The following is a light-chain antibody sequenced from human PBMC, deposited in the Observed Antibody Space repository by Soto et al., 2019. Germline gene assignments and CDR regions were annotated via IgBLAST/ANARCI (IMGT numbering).Light chain of an antibody. Sequence: EIVATQSPATLSMSPGERATLPCRASQSVGTSLAWYQQKPGQAPRLLFYASNRATDIPARFTGSGSGTDFTLTISGLEPEDFAVYHCQQRGNLPLTFGGGTKVDIK. CDR3: QQRGNLPLT. J-gene: IGKJ4*01. CDR1: QSVGTS. CDR2: AS. V-gene: IGKV3-11*01.